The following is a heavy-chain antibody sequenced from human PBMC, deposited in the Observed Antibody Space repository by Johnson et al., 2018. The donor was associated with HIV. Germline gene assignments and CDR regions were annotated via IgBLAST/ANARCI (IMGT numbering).Heavy chain of an antibody. CDR3: ALGGSWYAFDI. D-gene: IGHD2-15*01. J-gene: IGHJ3*02. Sequence: VPLVESGGGLIQPGGSLRLSCAASGFTVSSNYISWVRQAPGKGLEWVSVIYIGGSTYYADSVKGRFTISRDNSKNTLYLQMNSLRAEDTAVYYCALGGSWYAFDIWGQGTMVTVSS. CDR1: GFTVSSNY. CDR2: IYIGGST. V-gene: IGHV3-53*01.